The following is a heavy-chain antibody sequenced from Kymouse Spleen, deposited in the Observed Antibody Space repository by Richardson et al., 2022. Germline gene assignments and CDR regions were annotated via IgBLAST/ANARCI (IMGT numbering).Heavy chain of an antibody. V-gene: IGHV3-73*02. CDR2: IRSKANSYAT. CDR1: GFTFSGSA. D-gene: IGHD3-9*01. J-gene: IGHJ6*02. CDR3: TRHNDILTGYPLNWNDEDYYYYYGMDV. Sequence: EVQLVESGGGLVQPGGSLKLSCAASGFTFSGSAMHWVRQASGKGLEWVGRIRSKANSYATAYAASVKGRFTISRDDSKNTAYLQMNSLKTEDTAVYYCTRHNDILTGYPLNWNDEDYYYYYGMDVWGQGTTVTVSS.